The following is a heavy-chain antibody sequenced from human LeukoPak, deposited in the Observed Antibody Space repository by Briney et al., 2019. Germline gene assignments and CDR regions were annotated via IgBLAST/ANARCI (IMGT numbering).Heavy chain of an antibody. CDR2: ISGSGGST. D-gene: IGHD2-2*01. CDR1: GFTFSSDA. J-gene: IGHJ4*02. CDR3: AKGPDCSSTSCYARRFSFAY. Sequence: GGSLRLSCAASGFTFSSDAMSWVRQAPGKGLEWVSAISGSGGSTYYADSVKGRFTISRDNSKNTLYLQMNSLRAEDTAVYYCAKGPDCSSTSCYARRFSFAYWGQGTLVTVSS. V-gene: IGHV3-23*01.